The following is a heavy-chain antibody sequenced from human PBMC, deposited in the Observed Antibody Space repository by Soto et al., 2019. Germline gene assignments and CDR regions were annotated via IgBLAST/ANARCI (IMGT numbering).Heavy chain of an antibody. CDR1: GGSFSGYY. CDR2: IYHSGST. J-gene: IGHJ5*02. CDR3: ARVPGP. V-gene: IGHV4-34*01. Sequence: PSETLSLTCAVHGGSFSGYYWNWIRQPPGKGLEWIGYIYHSGSTYYNPSLKSRVTISVDRSKNQFSLKLSSVTAADTAVYYCARVPGPWGQGTLVTVSS. D-gene: IGHD7-27*01.